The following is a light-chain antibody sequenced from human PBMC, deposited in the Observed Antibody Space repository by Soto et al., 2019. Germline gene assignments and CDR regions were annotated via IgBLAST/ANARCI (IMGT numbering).Light chain of an antibody. J-gene: IGKJ4*01. CDR1: QSVLYSSNNKNY. Sequence: DIVMTQSPDSQAVSLGERATINCKSSQSVLYSSNNKNYSAWYQQKPGQPPKLLIYWASTRESGVPDRFSGSGSGTDFTLTISSLQAEDVAVYYCQQYYSTPLTFGGGTKVEIK. CDR2: WAS. V-gene: IGKV4-1*01. CDR3: QQYYSTPLT.